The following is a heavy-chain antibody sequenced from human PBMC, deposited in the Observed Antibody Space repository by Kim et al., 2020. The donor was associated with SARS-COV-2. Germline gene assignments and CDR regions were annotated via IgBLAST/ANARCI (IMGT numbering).Heavy chain of an antibody. V-gene: IGHV3-15*01. D-gene: IGHD5-12*01. CDR1: GFTLRNTW. CDR3: PTNRANRTRFYDFDY. Sequence: GGSLRLSCAGSGFTLRNTWMTWVRQAPGEGLEWVGRLRSKADGGTTYFAESVRGRFTISRDDSENVLYLQMNSLKTDDTAGYNGPTNRANRTRFYDFDY. CDR2: LRSKADGGTT. J-gene: IGHJ4*01.